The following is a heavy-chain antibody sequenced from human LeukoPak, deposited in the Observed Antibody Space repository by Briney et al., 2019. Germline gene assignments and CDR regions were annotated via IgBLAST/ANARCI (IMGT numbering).Heavy chain of an antibody. Sequence: PGGSLRLSCAASGFTFSAYGIHWVRQAPGKGLEWVAIIWSDGSNKYYADSVQGRFTISRDNSKNTAYLQMNSLRAEDTAVYYCARHRGAGFGDGRGVLDVWGQGTTVTVSS. CDR2: IWSDGSNK. J-gene: IGHJ6*02. CDR3: ARHRGAGFGDGRGVLDV. V-gene: IGHV3-33*01. D-gene: IGHD3-10*01. CDR1: GFTFSAYG.